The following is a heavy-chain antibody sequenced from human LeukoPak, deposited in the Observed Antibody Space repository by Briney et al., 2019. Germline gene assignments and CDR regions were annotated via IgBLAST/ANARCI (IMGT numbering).Heavy chain of an antibody. D-gene: IGHD1-1*01. V-gene: IGHV4-34*01. Sequence: SETLSLTCAVYGGSFSGYYWSWIRQPPGKGLEWIGEINHSGSTNYNPSIKSRVTISVDTSKNQFSLKLSSVTAADTAVYYCARAQERRGGRWFDPWGQGTLVTVSS. CDR1: GGSFSGYY. CDR2: INHSGST. CDR3: ARAQERRGGRWFDP. J-gene: IGHJ5*02.